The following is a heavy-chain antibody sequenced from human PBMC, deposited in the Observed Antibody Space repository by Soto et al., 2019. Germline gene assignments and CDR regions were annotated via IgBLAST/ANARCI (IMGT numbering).Heavy chain of an antibody. D-gene: IGHD4-17*01. CDR2: IYSRGST. CDR1: GGSISSYY. J-gene: IGHJ4*02. V-gene: IGHV4-59*01. Sequence: QVQLQESGPGLVKPSETLSLTCTVSGGSISSYYWSWIRPPPGKGLEWIGYIYSRGSTNYNPSLNSRVTIPVDTSKNSCSRKLSFVTAADTAVYYCARYALTLRSPQDYGDYGVEGAGVQNYLDYWGQGTLVTVSS. CDR3: ARYALTLRSPQDYGDYGVEGAGVQNYLDY.